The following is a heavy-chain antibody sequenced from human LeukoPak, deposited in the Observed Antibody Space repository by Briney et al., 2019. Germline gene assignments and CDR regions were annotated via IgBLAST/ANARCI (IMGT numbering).Heavy chain of an antibody. CDR1: GGTFSSYA. J-gene: IGHJ5*02. Sequence: GGSLRLSCAASGGTFSSYAISWVRQAPGQGLEWMGGIIPIFGTANYAQKFQGRVTITADESTSTAYMELSSLRSEDTAVYYCARVGGLDYSNYWDVVPLDPWGQGTLVTVSS. CDR3: ARVGGLDYSNYWDVVPLDP. CDR2: IIPIFGTA. V-gene: IGHV1-69*01. D-gene: IGHD4-11*01.